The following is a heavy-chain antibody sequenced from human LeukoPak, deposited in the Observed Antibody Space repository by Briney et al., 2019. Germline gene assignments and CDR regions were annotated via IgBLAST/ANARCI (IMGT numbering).Heavy chain of an antibody. D-gene: IGHD2-15*01. V-gene: IGHV4-59*01. Sequence: SETLSLTCTVSGGSISSYYWSWIRQPPGKGLEWIGYIYYSGSTNYNTSLKSRVTISVDTSKNQFSLKLSSVTAADTAVYYCARVFRNCSGGSCYSGSYYYYYMDVWGKGTTVTVSS. CDR1: GGSISSYY. J-gene: IGHJ6*03. CDR3: ARVFRNCSGGSCYSGSYYYYYMDV. CDR2: IYYSGST.